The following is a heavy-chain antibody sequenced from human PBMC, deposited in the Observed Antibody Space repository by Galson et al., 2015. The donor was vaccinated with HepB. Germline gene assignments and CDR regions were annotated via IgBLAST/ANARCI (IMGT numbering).Heavy chain of an antibody. J-gene: IGHJ5*02. CDR1: GFTFSSYG. Sequence: SLRLSCAASGFTFSSYGMHWVRQAPGKGLEWVAVISYDGSNKYYADSVKGRFTISRDNSRNTLYLQMNSLRAEDTAVYYCAKGRFDYGDYAWIDPWGQGTLVTVSS. V-gene: IGHV3-30*18. CDR3: AKGRFDYGDYAWIDP. D-gene: IGHD4-17*01. CDR2: ISYDGSNK.